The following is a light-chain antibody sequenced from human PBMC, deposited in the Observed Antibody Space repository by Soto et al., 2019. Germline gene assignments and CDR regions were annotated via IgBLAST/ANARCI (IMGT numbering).Light chain of an antibody. CDR3: QQSNSFPYT. Sequence: DIQMTQSPSFVSASVGDIITITCRASQPINTWLAWYQQKPGKAPNLLIYAASTLHRGAPSRFSGRGSGTDFSLTIRNLEPEDFATYYCQQSNSFPYTFGQGNKVEMK. V-gene: IGKV1-12*01. CDR1: QPINTW. J-gene: IGKJ2*01. CDR2: AAS.